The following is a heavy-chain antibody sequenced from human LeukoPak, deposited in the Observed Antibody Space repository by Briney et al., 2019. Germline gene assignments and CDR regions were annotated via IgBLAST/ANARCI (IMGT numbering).Heavy chain of an antibody. Sequence: SETLSLTCAVSGYSISSGYYWGWIRQPPGKGLEWIGSIYHSGSTYYNPSLTSRVTISVDTSKNQFSLKLSSVTAADTAVYYCARSDTAMVTGYWGQGTLVTVSS. CDR1: GYSISSGYY. J-gene: IGHJ4*02. CDR3: ARSDTAMVTGY. CDR2: IYHSGST. V-gene: IGHV4-38-2*01. D-gene: IGHD5-18*01.